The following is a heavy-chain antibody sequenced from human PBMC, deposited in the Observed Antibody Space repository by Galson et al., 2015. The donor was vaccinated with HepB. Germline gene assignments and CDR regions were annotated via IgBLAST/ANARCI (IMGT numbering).Heavy chain of an antibody. CDR3: AQLGMGY. CDR1: GFSVYSNY. Sequence: SLRLSCAASGFSVYSNYMNWVRQAPGKGLEWVSLIYSSSSSTNYADFVRGRFTISRDTSKNTVYLQMSRLRADDTAMYYCAQLGMGYWGRGTLVTVSS. D-gene: IGHD7-27*01. V-gene: IGHV3-53*01. J-gene: IGHJ4*02. CDR2: IYSSSSST.